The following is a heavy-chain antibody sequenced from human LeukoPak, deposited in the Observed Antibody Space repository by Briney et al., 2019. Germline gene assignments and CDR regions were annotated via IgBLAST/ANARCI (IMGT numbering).Heavy chain of an antibody. CDR1: GFTFSSYA. V-gene: IGHV3-30-3*01. Sequence: GGSLRLSCAASGFTFSSYAMHWVRQAPGKGLEWVAVISYDGSNKYYADSVKGRFTISRDNSKNTLYLQMNSLRAEDTAVYYCAKDYREYSSSSLFDYWGQGTLVTVSS. CDR2: ISYDGSNK. CDR3: AKDYREYSSSSLFDY. J-gene: IGHJ4*02. D-gene: IGHD6-6*01.